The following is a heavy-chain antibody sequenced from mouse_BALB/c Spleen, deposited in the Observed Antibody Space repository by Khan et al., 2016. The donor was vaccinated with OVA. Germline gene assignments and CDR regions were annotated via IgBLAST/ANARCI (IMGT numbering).Heavy chain of an antibody. CDR3: FSHYYGRAMDY. J-gene: IGHJ4*01. D-gene: IGHD1-1*01. Sequence: QVQLQQSGPGLVQPSQSLSITCTVSGFSLTSYGVHWVRQSPGKGLEWLGVIWSGGSTDYNAAFISRLSISKDNSKSHVFFKVNSLQADDTAIYYCFSHYYGRAMDYWGQGTSVTVSS. V-gene: IGHV2-2-2*01. CDR1: GFSLTSYG. CDR2: IWSGGST.